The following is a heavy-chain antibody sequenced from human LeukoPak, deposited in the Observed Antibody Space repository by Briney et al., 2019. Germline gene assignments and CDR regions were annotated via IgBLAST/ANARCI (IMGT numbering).Heavy chain of an antibody. D-gene: IGHD2-2*02. CDR1: GFTFSSYS. CDR2: ISSSSSYI. V-gene: IGHV3-21*01. J-gene: IGHJ4*02. CDR3: ARTYCSSTSCYINLVDY. Sequence: PGGSLRLSCAASGFTFSSYSMNWVRQALGKGLEWVSSISSSSSYIYYADSVKGRFTISRDNAKNSLYLQMNSLRAEDTAVYYCARTYCSSTSCYINLVDYWGQGTLVTVSS.